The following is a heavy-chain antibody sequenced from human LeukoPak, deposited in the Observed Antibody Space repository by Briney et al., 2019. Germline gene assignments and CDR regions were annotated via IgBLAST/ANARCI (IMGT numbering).Heavy chain of an antibody. CDR1: GYTFTGYY. CDR3: ARDRSGSYSLDY. CDR2: INPSGGST. V-gene: IGHV1-46*01. D-gene: IGHD1-26*01. J-gene: IGHJ4*02. Sequence: ASVKVSCKASGYTFTGYYMHWVRQAPGQGLEWMGIINPSGGSTSYAQKFQGRVTMTRDTSTSTVYMELNSLRSEDTAVYYCARDRSGSYSLDYWGQGTLVTVSS.